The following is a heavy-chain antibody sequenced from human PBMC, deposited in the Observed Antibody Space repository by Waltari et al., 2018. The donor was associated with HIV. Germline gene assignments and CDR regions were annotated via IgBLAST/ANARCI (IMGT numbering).Heavy chain of an antibody. CDR2: INPNSGGT. Sequence: QVQLVQSGAEVKKPGASVKVSCKASGYTFTGYYMHWVRQAPGQGLEWMGWINPNSGGTNYAQKFQGRVTMTRDTSISTAYMELSRLRSDDTVVYYCARDRARTTDYYYYGMDVWGQGTTVTVSS. CDR3: ARDRARTTDYYYYGMDV. V-gene: IGHV1-2*02. D-gene: IGHD1-7*01. J-gene: IGHJ6*02. CDR1: GYTFTGYY.